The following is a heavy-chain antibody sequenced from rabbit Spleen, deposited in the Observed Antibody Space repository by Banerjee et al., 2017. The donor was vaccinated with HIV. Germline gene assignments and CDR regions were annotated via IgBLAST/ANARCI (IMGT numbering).Heavy chain of an antibody. J-gene: IGHJ4*01. CDR2: INAVTGKA. D-gene: IGHD5-1*01. Sequence: QEQLVESGGGLVKPGASLTLTCKASGFSFSNKAVMCWVRQAPGKGLEWIACINAVTGKAVYASWAKGRFTFSKTSSTTVTLQMTSLTVADTATYFCARDLVAAIGWNFNLWGQGTLVTVS. CDR1: GFSFSNKAV. V-gene: IGHV1S45*01. CDR3: ARDLVAAIGWNFNL.